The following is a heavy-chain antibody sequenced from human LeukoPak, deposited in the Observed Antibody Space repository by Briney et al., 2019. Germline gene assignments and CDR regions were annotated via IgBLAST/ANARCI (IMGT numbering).Heavy chain of an antibody. D-gene: IGHD6-6*01. Sequence: GGSLRLSCAASGFTFSTYNMNWVRQAPGKGLEWVSFISSGSEIIYYADSVKGRFTVSRDNAKNSLYLQMNSLRAEDTAVYYCARGPFQQLVGGFDPWGQGTLVTVSS. CDR2: ISSGSEII. J-gene: IGHJ5*02. CDR3: ARGPFQQLVGGFDP. CDR1: GFTFSTYN. V-gene: IGHV3-48*04.